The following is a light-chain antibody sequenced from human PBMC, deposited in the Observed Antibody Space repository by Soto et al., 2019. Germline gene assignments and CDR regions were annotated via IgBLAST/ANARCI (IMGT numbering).Light chain of an antibody. J-gene: IGKJ5*01. CDR1: PSVTNY. CDR2: GAF. V-gene: IGKV3-11*01. CDR3: QQRNIWPPVT. Sequence: EIVLTQYPATLSLSHGERATLSCRASPSVTNYLAWYQQKPGQAPRLLIYGAFNRATGIPARFSGSGSGTDFTLTISSLEPEDFAVYYCQQRNIWPPVTFGQGTRLEIK.